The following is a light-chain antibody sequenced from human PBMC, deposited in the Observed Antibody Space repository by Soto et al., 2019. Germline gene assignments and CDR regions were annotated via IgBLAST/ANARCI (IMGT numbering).Light chain of an antibody. V-gene: IGLV2-14*01. Sequence: QSALTQPASVSGSPGQSITISCTGTSSDIGVYDYVSWYQQHPGKAPKLMIYEVSNRPSGVSDRFSGSKSGNTASLTISGLQAEDEADYYCSSYTSSTTGVFGGRTKLTVL. CDR3: SSYTSSTTGV. J-gene: IGLJ2*01. CDR1: SSDIGVYDY. CDR2: EVS.